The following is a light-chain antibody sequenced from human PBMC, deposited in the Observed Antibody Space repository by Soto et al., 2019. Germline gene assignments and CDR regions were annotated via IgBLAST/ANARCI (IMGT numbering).Light chain of an antibody. Sequence: SVLPQPPSLSGAPGQRVTISCTGSSSNIGAGYDVHWYQQLPGTAPKLLIYGNSNRPSGGPDRFSGSKAGTSASLAITGLQAEDEADYYCQSYDSSLGGLYVFGTGTKSPP. CDR1: SSNIGAGYD. J-gene: IGLJ1*01. CDR2: GNS. V-gene: IGLV1-40*01. CDR3: QSYDSSLGGLYV.